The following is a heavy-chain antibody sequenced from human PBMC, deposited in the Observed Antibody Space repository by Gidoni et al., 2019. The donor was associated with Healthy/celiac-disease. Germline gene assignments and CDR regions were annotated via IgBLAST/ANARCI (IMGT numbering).Heavy chain of an antibody. CDR1: GGSISSCY. Sequence: QVQLQESGPGLVKPSETLSLTCTVSGGSISSCYSSWSRQRAGTGLEWLGRGFTSGSTNTNPSLTSRVTMSVDTAKNKFSLTLSSVTAADAAVYYYARDGGGRRLLWFGELTRGPNWFDPWGQGTLVTVSS. J-gene: IGHJ5*02. CDR3: ARDGGGRRLLWFGELTRGPNWFDP. V-gene: IGHV4-4*07. D-gene: IGHD3-10*01. CDR2: GFTSGST.